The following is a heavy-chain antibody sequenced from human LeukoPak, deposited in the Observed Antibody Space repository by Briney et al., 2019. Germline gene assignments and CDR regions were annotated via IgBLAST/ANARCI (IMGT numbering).Heavy chain of an antibody. CDR2: FDPEDGET. Sequence: ASVKVSCKVSGYTLTELSMHWVRQAPGKGLEWMGGFDPEDGETIYAQKFQGRVTMTEDTSTDTAYMELSSLRSEDTAVYYCATLYDFWSGYYTRGNWFDPWGQGTLVTVSS. CDR3: ATLYDFWSGYYTRGNWFDP. J-gene: IGHJ5*02. D-gene: IGHD3-3*01. CDR1: GYTLTELS. V-gene: IGHV1-24*01.